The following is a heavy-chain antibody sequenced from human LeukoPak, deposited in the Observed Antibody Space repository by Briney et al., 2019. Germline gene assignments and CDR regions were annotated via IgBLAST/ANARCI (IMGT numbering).Heavy chain of an antibody. CDR3: ARDSGNGAYWYFDL. Sequence: GGSLRLSCAASGFTFSSYVMHWVRQAPGKGLEWVAIISYDGSNEYYADSVKGRFTISRDNSKNTLYLQMNSLRAADTAVYYCARDSGNGAYWYFDLWGRGTLVTVSS. V-gene: IGHV3-30*04. J-gene: IGHJ2*01. CDR2: ISYDGSNE. CDR1: GFTFSSYV. D-gene: IGHD1-26*01.